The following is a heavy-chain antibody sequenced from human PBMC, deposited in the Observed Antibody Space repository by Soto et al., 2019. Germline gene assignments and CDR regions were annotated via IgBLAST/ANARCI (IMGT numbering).Heavy chain of an antibody. CDR2: IYYRGRP. CDR3: AIVSGAAAGLYYFDY. CDR1: GGSISSGDYY. J-gene: IGHJ4*02. Sequence: SETLSLTCTVSGGSISSGDYYWSWIRQPPGKGLEWIGYIYYRGRPYYNPSLKSRVTISVDTSKNQFSLKLSSVTAADTAVYYCAIVSGAAAGLYYFDYWGEGIRVTGAS. D-gene: IGHD6-13*01. V-gene: IGHV4-30-4*01.